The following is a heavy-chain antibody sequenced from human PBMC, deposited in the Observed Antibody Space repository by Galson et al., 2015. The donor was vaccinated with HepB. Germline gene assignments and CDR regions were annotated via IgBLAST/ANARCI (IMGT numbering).Heavy chain of an antibody. V-gene: IGHV6-1*01. CDR3: ARTRNYGVDV. Sequence: CAISGDSVSSNSGAWNWIRQSPSRGLEWLGKTFYRSKWYNDYAVSVKRRITINPDTSKNQFSLYLNSVTLEDTAVYYCARTRNYGVDVRGLGTTVTVSS. J-gene: IGHJ6*02. D-gene: IGHD1-14*01. CDR1: GDSVSSNSGA. CDR2: TFYRSKWYN.